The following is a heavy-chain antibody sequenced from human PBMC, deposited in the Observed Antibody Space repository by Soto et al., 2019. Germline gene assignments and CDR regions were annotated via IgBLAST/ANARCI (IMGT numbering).Heavy chain of an antibody. CDR3: AKDFAGDFDY. D-gene: IGHD4-17*01. CDR1: GFPFSNYW. V-gene: IGHV3-74*01. CDR2: INNDGSYT. J-gene: IGHJ4*02. Sequence: EVQLVESGGGLVQPGGSLRLSCAASGFPFSNYWMHWVRQAPGKGLMWVSRINNDGSYTTDAVSVKGRFTISRDNAKSTPYLQMNRLRAEDTAVYYCAKDFAGDFDYWGQGILVTVSS.